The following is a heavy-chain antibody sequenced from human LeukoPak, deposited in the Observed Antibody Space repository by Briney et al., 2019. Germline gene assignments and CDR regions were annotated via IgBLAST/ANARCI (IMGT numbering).Heavy chain of an antibody. CDR1: GGSISSYF. Sequence: SETLSLTCTVSGGSISSYFWSWLRQPAGKGLEWIGRIYTSGSTNYNPSLKSRVTMSVETSKNQFSLKLSSVTAADTAVYYCARDRSLDTIFGVVTPHFDYWGQGTLVTVSS. J-gene: IGHJ4*02. V-gene: IGHV4-4*07. CDR2: IYTSGST. CDR3: ARDRSLDTIFGVVTPHFDY. D-gene: IGHD3-3*01.